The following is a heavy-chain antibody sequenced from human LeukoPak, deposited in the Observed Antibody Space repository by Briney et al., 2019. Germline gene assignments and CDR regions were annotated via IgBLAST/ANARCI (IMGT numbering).Heavy chain of an antibody. Sequence: GGSLRLSCAASGFTFSSYGMHWVRQAPGKGLEWVTFIQYDGSNKYYADSVKGRFTISRDNSKNTLHLQMNSLRAEDTAVYYCARAGAAAGTFDYWGQGTLVTVSS. V-gene: IGHV3-30*02. CDR3: ARAGAAAGTFDY. D-gene: IGHD6-13*01. CDR2: IQYDGSNK. CDR1: GFTFSSYG. J-gene: IGHJ4*02.